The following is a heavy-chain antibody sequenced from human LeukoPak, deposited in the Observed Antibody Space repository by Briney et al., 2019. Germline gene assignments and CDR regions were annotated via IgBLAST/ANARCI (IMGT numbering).Heavy chain of an antibody. Sequence: SETLSLTCTVSGGSISSGDYYWSWIRQPPGKGLEWIGYIYYSGSTYYNPSLKSRVTISVDTSKNQFSLKLSSVTAADTAVYYCARGVPTVTGPLDYWGQGTLVTVSS. CDR3: ARGVPTVTGPLDY. CDR1: GGSISSGDYY. V-gene: IGHV4-30-4*08. J-gene: IGHJ4*02. D-gene: IGHD4-11*01. CDR2: IYYSGST.